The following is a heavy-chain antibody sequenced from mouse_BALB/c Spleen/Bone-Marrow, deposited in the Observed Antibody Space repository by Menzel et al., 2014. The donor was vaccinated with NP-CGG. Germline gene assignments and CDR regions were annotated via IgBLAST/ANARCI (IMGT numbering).Heavy chain of an antibody. CDR3: TSWDY. CDR1: GYTFTSYW. J-gene: IGHJ2*01. Sequence: LKQSGSELVRPGASVKLSCKASGYTFTSYWMHWVKQRHGQGLEWIGNIYPGSGGTNYDEKFKSKGTLTVDTSSSTAYMHLSSLTSEDSAVYYCTSWDYWGQGTTLTVSS. V-gene: IGHV1S22*01. CDR2: IYPGSGGT.